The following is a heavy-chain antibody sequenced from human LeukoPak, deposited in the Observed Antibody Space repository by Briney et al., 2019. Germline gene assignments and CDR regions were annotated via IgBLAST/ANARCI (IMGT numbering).Heavy chain of an antibody. CDR3: ARLRYSYGKFDY. Sequence: SETLSLTCTVSGGSISSYYWSWIRQPPGKGLEWIGYIYYSGSTNYNPSLKSRVTISVDTSKNQFSLKLSSVTAADTAVYYCARLRYSYGKFDYWGQGTLVTVSS. V-gene: IGHV4-59*08. J-gene: IGHJ4*02. D-gene: IGHD5-18*01. CDR1: GGSISSYY. CDR2: IYYSGST.